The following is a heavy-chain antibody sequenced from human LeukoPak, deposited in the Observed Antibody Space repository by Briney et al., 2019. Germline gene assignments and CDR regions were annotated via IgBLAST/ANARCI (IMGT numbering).Heavy chain of an antibody. D-gene: IGHD2-2*01. CDR3: ARIVGYCSTNMCFDY. Sequence: ASVKVSCKASGYTFTGHYLHWVRQAPGQGPEWVAWINPNSGDRRYAQKFQGRVTLTTDTSTSTAFMELSRLTSDDTAVYYCARIVGYCSTNMCFDYWGQGTLVTVSS. V-gene: IGHV1-2*02. J-gene: IGHJ4*02. CDR2: INPNSGDR. CDR1: GYTFTGHY.